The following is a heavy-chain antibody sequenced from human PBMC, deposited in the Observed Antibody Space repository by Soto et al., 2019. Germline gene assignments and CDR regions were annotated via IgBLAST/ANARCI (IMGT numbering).Heavy chain of an antibody. Sequence: GGSLRLSCAASGFTFSSYGMHWVRQAPGKGLEWVAVIWYDGSNKYYADSVKGRFTISRDNSKNTLYLQMNSLRAEDTAVYYCARVLQVASHDFWSGYLDYWGQGTLVTVSS. CDR2: IWYDGSNK. CDR1: GFTFSSYG. J-gene: IGHJ4*02. CDR3: ARVLQVASHDFWSGYLDY. D-gene: IGHD3-3*01. V-gene: IGHV3-33*01.